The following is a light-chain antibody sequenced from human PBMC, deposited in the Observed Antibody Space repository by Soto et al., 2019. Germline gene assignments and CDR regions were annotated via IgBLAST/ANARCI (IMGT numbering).Light chain of an antibody. J-gene: IGLJ2*01. CDR3: SSYTSTSTVL. V-gene: IGLV2-14*03. Sequence: QSAPTQPASVSGSPGQSITISCTGTSSDVGGYNYVSWYQQHPGKAPKLMIYDVSYRPSGVSNRFSGFKSGNTASLTISGLQAADEADYYCSSYTSTSTVLFGGGTKVTVL. CDR2: DVS. CDR1: SSDVGGYNY.